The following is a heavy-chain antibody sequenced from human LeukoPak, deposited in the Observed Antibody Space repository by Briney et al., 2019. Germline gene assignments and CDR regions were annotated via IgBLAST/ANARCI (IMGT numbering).Heavy chain of an antibody. CDR3: ASSIPGATVAS. D-gene: IGHD4-23*01. J-gene: IGHJ5*02. CDR2: IGAYNGNT. V-gene: IGHV1-18*01. CDR1: GYTFTSYG. Sequence: ASVKVSCKASGYTFTSYGISWVRQAPGQGLEWMGWIGAYNGNTNYAQKLQGRVTMTTDTSTSTAYMELRSLRSDDTAVYYCASSIPGATVASWGQGTLVTVSS.